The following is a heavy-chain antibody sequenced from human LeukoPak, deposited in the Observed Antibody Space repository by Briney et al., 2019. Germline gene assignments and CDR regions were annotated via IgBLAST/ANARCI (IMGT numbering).Heavy chain of an antibody. CDR2: INPSGGST. CDR1: GYTFTSYY. CDR3: ARAFMDYYDSSAYYTPFDY. J-gene: IGHJ4*02. V-gene: IGHV1-46*01. D-gene: IGHD3-22*01. Sequence: ASVKVSCKASGYTFTSYYMHWVRQAPGQGLEWMGIINPSGGSTSYAQKFQGRVTMTRDTSASTAYMELSSLRSEDTAVYYCARAFMDYYDSSAYYTPFDYWGQGTLVTVSS.